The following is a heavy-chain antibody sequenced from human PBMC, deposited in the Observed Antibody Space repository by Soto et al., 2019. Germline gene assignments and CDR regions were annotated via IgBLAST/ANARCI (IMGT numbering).Heavy chain of an antibody. D-gene: IGHD5-18*01. Sequence: SVKVSCKASGGTFSSYAISWVRQALGQGLEWMGGIIPIFGTANYAQKFQGRVTITADKSTSTAYMELSSLRSEDTAVYYCARGTPVDTAMARNWFDPWGQGTLVTVSS. CDR2: IIPIFGTA. J-gene: IGHJ5*02. CDR3: ARGTPVDTAMARNWFDP. CDR1: GGTFSSYA. V-gene: IGHV1-69*06.